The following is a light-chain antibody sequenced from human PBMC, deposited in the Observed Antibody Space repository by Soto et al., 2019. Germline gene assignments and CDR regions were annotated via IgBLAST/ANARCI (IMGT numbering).Light chain of an antibody. V-gene: IGKV3-11*01. CDR3: QHSSHWPPGAT. Sequence: EVVLTQSPATLSLSPGERATLSCRASQSVSTYLAWYQHKPGQAPRLLIYDASIRATGTPARFSGGGSGTDFTLTISSLAPEDLAVYYCQHSSHWPPGATFGGGPKVVI. CDR1: QSVSTY. CDR2: DAS. J-gene: IGKJ4*01.